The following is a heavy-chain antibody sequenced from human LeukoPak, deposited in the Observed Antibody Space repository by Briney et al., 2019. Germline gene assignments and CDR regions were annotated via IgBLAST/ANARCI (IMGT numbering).Heavy chain of an antibody. J-gene: IGHJ4*02. CDR1: GFTFDDYA. D-gene: IGHD3-10*01. V-gene: IGHV3-9*01. Sequence: GGSLRLSCAASGFTFDDYAMHWVRQAPGKGLEWVSGISWNSGSIGYADSVKGRFTISRDNAKNSLYLQMNSPRAEDTALYYCAKGGRITMVRGVIAAFDYWGQGTLVTVSS. CDR3: AKGGRITMVRGVIAAFDY. CDR2: ISWNSGSI.